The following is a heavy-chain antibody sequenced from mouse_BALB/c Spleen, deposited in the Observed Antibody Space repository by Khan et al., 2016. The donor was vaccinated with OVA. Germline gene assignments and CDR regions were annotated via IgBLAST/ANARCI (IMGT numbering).Heavy chain of an antibody. V-gene: IGHV1S135*01. CDR3: ARHGIATGFAY. D-gene: IGHD4-1*01. CDR1: GYSFTSYY. CDR2: IDPFNGVT. Sequence: VQLQQSGPELLKPGASVKISCKASGYSFTSYYIHWVKQSHGRRLAWFGYIDPFNGVTPPNQKFKDKATLTVDKSSSTAYIHLTSLTSEDSAVDDCARHGIATGFAYWGQGTRVTVSA. J-gene: IGHJ3*01.